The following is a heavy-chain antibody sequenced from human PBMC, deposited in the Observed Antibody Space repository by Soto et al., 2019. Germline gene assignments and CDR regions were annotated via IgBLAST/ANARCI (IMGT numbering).Heavy chain of an antibody. Sequence: QLQLQESGPGLVKPSETLSLTCTVSGGSISSSSYYWGWIRQPPGKGLEWIGSIYYSGSTYYNPSLKSRVTISVDTSKNPFSLKLSSVTAADTAVYYCARPGGDILTGSPLTWFDPWGQGTLVTVSS. CDR2: IYYSGST. CDR3: ARPGGDILTGSPLTWFDP. J-gene: IGHJ5*02. V-gene: IGHV4-39*01. D-gene: IGHD3-9*01. CDR1: GGSISSSSYY.